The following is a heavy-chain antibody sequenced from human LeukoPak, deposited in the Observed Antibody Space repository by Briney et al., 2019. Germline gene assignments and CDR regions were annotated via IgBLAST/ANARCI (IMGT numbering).Heavy chain of an antibody. CDR3: ARVSGSYYVMGGPYDY. J-gene: IGHJ4*02. CDR2: INHSGST. CDR1: GGSFSGYY. V-gene: IGHV4-34*01. Sequence: SETLSLTCAVYGGSFSGYYWSWIRQPPGKGLEWIGEINHSGSTNYNPSLKSRVTISVDTSKNQFSLKLSSVTAADTAVYYCARVSGSYYVMGGPYDYWGQGTLVTVAA. D-gene: IGHD1-26*01.